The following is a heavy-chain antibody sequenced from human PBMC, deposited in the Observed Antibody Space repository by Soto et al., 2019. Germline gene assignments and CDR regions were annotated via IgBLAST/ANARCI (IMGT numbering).Heavy chain of an antibody. D-gene: IGHD2-21*02. CDR2: IYYSGST. Sequence: SETLSLTCAVSGGSISSSSYYWGWIRQPPGKGLEWIGSIYYSGSTNYNPSLKSRVTISVDTSKNQFSLKLSSVTAADTAVYYCARERSCGGDCYVIDYWGQGTLVTVSS. V-gene: IGHV4-39*07. J-gene: IGHJ4*02. CDR3: ARERSCGGDCYVIDY. CDR1: GGSISSSSYY.